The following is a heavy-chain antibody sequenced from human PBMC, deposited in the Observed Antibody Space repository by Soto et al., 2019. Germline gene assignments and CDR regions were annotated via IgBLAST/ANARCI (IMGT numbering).Heavy chain of an antibody. J-gene: IGHJ4*02. CDR3: AREVGATDFDY. CDR1: GFTFSSYA. CDR2: ISYDGSNK. V-gene: IGHV3-30-3*01. D-gene: IGHD1-26*01. Sequence: SGGSLRLSCAASGFTFSSYAMHWVRQAPGKGLEWVAVISYDGSNKYYADSVKGRFTISRDNSKNTLYLQMNSLRAEDTAVYYCAREVGATDFDYWGQGTLVTVSS.